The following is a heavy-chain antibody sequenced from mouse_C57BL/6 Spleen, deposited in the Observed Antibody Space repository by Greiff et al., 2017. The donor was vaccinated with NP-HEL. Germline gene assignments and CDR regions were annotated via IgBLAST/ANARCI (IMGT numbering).Heavy chain of an antibody. CDR2: IRLKSDNYAT. Sequence: EVKLMESGGGLVQPGGSMKLSCVASGFTFSNYWMNWVRQSPEKGLEWVAQIRLKSDNYATHYAESVKGRFTISRDDSKSSVYLQMNNLRAEDTGIYYCTGGRGGYAMDYWGQGTSVTVSS. CDR1: GFTFSNYW. V-gene: IGHV6-3*01. CDR3: TGGRGGYAMDY. J-gene: IGHJ4*01.